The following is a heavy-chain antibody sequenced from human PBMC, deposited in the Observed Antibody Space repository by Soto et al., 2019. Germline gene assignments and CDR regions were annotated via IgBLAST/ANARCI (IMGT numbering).Heavy chain of an antibody. D-gene: IGHD2-8*01. CDR2: IYYSGST. V-gene: IGHV4-59*01. CDR1: GCTISTYY. CDR3: AREAAPRGSYWCNWFGT. J-gene: IGHJ5*02. Sequence: SETLSLTCAVSGCTISTYYWSWVRQPPGKGLEWIGYIYYSGSTNYKPSLKSRVTISVDTSKNKLYLKLSYVTAADTAVYYCAREAAPRGSYWCNWFGTWGQGTLVTVSS.